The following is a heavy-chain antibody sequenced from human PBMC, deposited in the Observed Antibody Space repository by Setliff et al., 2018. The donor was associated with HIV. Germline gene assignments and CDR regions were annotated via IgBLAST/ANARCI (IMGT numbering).Heavy chain of an antibody. CDR1: GYIFTDYY. Sequence: ASVKVSCKASGYIFTDYYMHWVRQAPGQGLEWMGWINPNSGDTNYAQKFQGRVTLTRDTSVTTAYMELSRLRSDDTAVYFCARDPRSYSEIGGSYPYYFYYYMDVWGKGTTVTVSS. CDR2: INPNSGDT. CDR3: ARDPRSYSEIGGSYPYYFYYYMDV. J-gene: IGHJ6*03. D-gene: IGHD3-22*01. V-gene: IGHV1-2*02.